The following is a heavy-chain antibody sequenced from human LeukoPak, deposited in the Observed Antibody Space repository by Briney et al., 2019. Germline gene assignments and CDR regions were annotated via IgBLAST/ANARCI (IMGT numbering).Heavy chain of an antibody. Sequence: PGRSLRLSCAASGFTFSSYAMNWVRQAPGKGLEWVAVISSEGGNKIYADSVKGRFTISRDNSKNTLYLQMNSLRAEDTAVYYCARDGYCSGGSCQPEFDYWGQGTLVTVSS. CDR2: ISSEGGNK. D-gene: IGHD2-15*01. V-gene: IGHV3-30-3*01. CDR3: ARDGYCSGGSCQPEFDY. J-gene: IGHJ4*02. CDR1: GFTFSSYA.